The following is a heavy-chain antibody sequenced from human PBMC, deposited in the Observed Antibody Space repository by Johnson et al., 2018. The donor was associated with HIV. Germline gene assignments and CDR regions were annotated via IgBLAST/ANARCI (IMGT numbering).Heavy chain of an antibody. D-gene: IGHD3-3*01. J-gene: IGHJ3*02. V-gene: IGHV3-30-3*01. Sequence: QVQLVESGGGVVQPGRSLRLSCAASAFAFSSYVMHWVRQAPGKGLEWVAVISYDGSNRYYADVVKGRFTISRDNSKNTLYLQMNSLRAEDTAVYYCARGGVRHGAFGIWCQGTMVTLSS. CDR2: ISYDGSNR. CDR3: ARGGVRHGAFGI. CDR1: AFAFSSYV.